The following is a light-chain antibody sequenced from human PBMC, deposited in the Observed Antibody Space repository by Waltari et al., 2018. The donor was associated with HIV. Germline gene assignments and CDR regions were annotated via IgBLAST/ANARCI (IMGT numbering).Light chain of an antibody. Sequence: DVVMTQSPLFLPVTLGQPASISCRSSQSIVYSDGKTYLSWFHQRPGQSPRHLIHRVSNRDSGVPDRFSGSGSGTDFTLKISRVEAEDVGVYYCLQATHWPWTFGQGTKVEIK. V-gene: IGKV2-30*01. CDR3: LQATHWPWT. CDR1: QSIVYSDGKTY. CDR2: RVS. J-gene: IGKJ1*01.